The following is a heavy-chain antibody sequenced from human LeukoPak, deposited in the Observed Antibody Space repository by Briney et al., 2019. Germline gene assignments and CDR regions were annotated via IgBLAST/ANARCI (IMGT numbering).Heavy chain of an antibody. J-gene: IGHJ5*02. D-gene: IGHD5-18*01. Sequence: GASVKVSCNASGYTFTSYDNNWVRQATGPGLEWMGWMNPNSGNTGYAQKFQGRVTMTRTTSISTAYMELSSLRSEDTAVYYCARGVGGYSYGLGAYWFDPWGQGTLVTVSS. CDR2: MNPNSGNT. CDR3: ARGVGGYSYGLGAYWFDP. CDR1: GYTFTSYD. V-gene: IGHV1-8*01.